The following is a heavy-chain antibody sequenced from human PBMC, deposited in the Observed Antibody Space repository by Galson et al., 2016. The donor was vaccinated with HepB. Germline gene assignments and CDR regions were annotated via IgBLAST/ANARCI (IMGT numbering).Heavy chain of an antibody. V-gene: IGHV1-3*01. CDR3: ARVSRSSYGMDV. D-gene: IGHD3-16*02. Sequence: SVKVSCKASGYTFTTYAMQWVRQAPGHRLEWMGWINGGNGDTKYSQKLQGRVTITRDTSASTANLELSSLKSEDTAVYYCARVSRSSYGMDVWGQGTTVTVSS. J-gene: IGHJ6*02. CDR2: INGGNGDT. CDR1: GYTFTTYA.